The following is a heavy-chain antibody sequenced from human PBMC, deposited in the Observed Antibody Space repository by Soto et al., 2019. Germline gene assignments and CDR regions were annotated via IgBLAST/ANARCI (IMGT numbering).Heavy chain of an antibody. CDR3: AGEVGQFHP. J-gene: IGHJ5*02. CDR2: MNAANSNV. CDR1: GYTFSSYA. Sequence: QVHLVQSRSEVKKPGASVKVSCKASGYTFSSYALHWVSQAPGQRLEWMVWMNAANSNVKYTQKFQGRVTITRDTSACSSDMELYSLRSEDTAVYYCAGEVGQFHPWGQGTLVTVSS. V-gene: IGHV1-3*01.